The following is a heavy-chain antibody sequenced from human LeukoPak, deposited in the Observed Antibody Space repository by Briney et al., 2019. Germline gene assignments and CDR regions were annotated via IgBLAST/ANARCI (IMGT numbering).Heavy chain of an antibody. CDR3: ARQSGDSAYSSSWYFHFDY. Sequence: SETLSLTCTVSGGSISSSSYYWGWIRQPPGRGLEWIGSIYFSGSTYYNPSLKSRVTISVDTSKNQFSLKLSSVTAADTAVYYCARQSGDSAYSSSWYFHFDYWGQGTLVTVSS. J-gene: IGHJ4*02. V-gene: IGHV4-39*01. CDR2: IYFSGST. D-gene: IGHD6-13*01. CDR1: GGSISSSSYY.